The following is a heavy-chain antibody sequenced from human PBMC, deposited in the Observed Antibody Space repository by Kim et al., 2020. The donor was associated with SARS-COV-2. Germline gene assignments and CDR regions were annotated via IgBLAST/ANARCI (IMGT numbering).Heavy chain of an antibody. V-gene: IGHV3-7*01. CDR2: IKQDGSEK. Sequence: GGSLRLSCAASGFTFSSYWMSWVRQAPGKGLEWVANIKQDGSEKYYVDSVKGRFTISRDNAKNSLYLQMNSLRAEDTAVYYCARGHLTTVTLYYFDYWGQGTLVTVSS. J-gene: IGHJ4*02. CDR3: ARGHLTTVTLYYFDY. CDR1: GFTFSSYW. D-gene: IGHD4-17*01.